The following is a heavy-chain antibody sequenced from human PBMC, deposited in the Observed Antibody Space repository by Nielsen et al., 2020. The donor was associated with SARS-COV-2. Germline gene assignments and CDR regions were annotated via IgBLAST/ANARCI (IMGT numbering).Heavy chain of an antibody. V-gene: IGHV6-1*01. CDR1: GDSVSSSSAA. J-gene: IGHJ6*03. CDR3: ARARGAYGDYYYYYTGV. D-gene: IGHD4-17*01. CDR2: TYYRSKWYN. Sequence: SQTLSLTCAISGDSVSSSSAAWNWTRQSPSRGLEWLGRTYYRSKWYNDYAVSVKSRITINPDTSKNQFSLHLNSVTPEDTAVYYCARARGAYGDYYYYYTGVWGKGTTVTVSS.